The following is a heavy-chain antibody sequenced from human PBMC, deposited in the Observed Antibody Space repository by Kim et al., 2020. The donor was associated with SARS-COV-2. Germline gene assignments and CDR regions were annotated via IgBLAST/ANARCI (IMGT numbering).Heavy chain of an antibody. Sequence: ASVKVSCKASGYTFTSYYMHWVRQAPGQGLEWMGIINPSGGSTSYAQKFQGRVTMTRDTSTSTVYMELSSLRSEDTAVYYCARGGYGGNSARQFDYWGQGTLVTVSS. CDR1: GYTFTSYY. D-gene: IGHD2-21*02. V-gene: IGHV1-46*01. J-gene: IGHJ4*02. CDR3: ARGGYGGNSARQFDY. CDR2: INPSGGST.